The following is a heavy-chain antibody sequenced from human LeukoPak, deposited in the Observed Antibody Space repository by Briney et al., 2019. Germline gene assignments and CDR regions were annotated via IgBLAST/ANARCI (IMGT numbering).Heavy chain of an antibody. CDR2: ISGSSNSI. Sequence: TGWPLRLSCAAAGFIFSSYTMNWVRQAPGKGLEWVSSISGSSNSIYYADSVKGRFTISRDNAKSSLYLQMNSLRAEDTAVFYCARGAFACRLYYFEYWGHGTLVTVAS. J-gene: IGHJ4*01. CDR3: ARGAFACRLYYFEY. D-gene: IGHD6-6*01. V-gene: IGHV3-21*06. CDR1: GFIFSSYT.